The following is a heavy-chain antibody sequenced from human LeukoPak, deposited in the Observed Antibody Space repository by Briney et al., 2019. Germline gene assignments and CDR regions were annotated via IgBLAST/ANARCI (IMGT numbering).Heavy chain of an antibody. J-gene: IGHJ4*02. Sequence: GASVKVSCKASGGTFSSTTINWVRQAPGQGLEWMGGITPIFRTPNYAQKLQGRVTMTTDTSTSTAYMELRSLRSDDTAVYYCASGTQWLVPIYWGQRTLVTVSS. D-gene: IGHD6-19*01. CDR3: ASGTQWLVPIY. CDR2: ITPIFRTP. CDR1: GGTFSSTT. V-gene: IGHV1-69*05.